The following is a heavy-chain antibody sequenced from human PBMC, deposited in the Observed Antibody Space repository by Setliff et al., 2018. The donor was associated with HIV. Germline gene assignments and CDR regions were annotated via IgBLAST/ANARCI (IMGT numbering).Heavy chain of an antibody. J-gene: IGHJ4*02. D-gene: IGHD4-17*01. V-gene: IGHV3-7*01. CDR2: IKQDGSEK. CDR3: AREPSTVTTDYFDY. Sequence: GGSLSLSCAASGFTFSSYWMSWVRQAPGKGLEWVANIKQDGSEKYYVDSVKGRFTISRDNAKNSLYLQMNSLRAEDTAVYYCAREPSTVTTDYFDYWGQGTLVTVS. CDR1: GFTFSSYW.